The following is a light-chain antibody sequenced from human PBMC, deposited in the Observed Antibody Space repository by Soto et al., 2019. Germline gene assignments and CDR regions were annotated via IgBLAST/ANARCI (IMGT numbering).Light chain of an antibody. CDR1: SSNVGGYNF. CDR3: GSYTSSGARV. Sequence: QSVLTQPASVSGSPGQSITISCTGTSSNVGGYNFVSWYQQHPGKAPKLMIYDVSNRPSGVSNRFSGSKSGNTASLTISGLQAEDEADYYCGSYTSSGARVFGSGTQLTVL. J-gene: IGLJ1*01. V-gene: IGLV2-14*01. CDR2: DVS.